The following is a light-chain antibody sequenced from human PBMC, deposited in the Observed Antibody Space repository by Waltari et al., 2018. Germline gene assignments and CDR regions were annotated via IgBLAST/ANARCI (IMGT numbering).Light chain of an antibody. V-gene: IGKV3-11*01. Sequence: EIVLTQSPATLSLSPGERATLSCRASQSVSSYLAWYQQKPGKAPRLLIYDASNRATGIPARFSGSGSWTDFTLTISSLEPEDFAVYYCQQRTNWRSVSFGGGTKVEIK. CDR2: DAS. CDR1: QSVSSY. J-gene: IGKJ4*01. CDR3: QQRTNWRSVS.